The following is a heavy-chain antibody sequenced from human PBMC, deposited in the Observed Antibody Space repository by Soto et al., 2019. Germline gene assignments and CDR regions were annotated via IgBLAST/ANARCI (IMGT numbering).Heavy chain of an antibody. CDR3: AKSGSSGWYGWFDP. V-gene: IGHV2-5*01. J-gene: IGHJ5*02. CDR1: GFSLRTSGVG. D-gene: IGHD6-19*01. CDR2: IYWNDDK. Sequence: QITLKESGPPLVKPTQTLTLTCIFSGFSLRTSGVGVGWIRQPPGKALEWLGLIYWNDDKRYSPSLKSRLTNTKDTSKNRVVLTRTNMDPVDTATYYCAKSGSSGWYGWFDPWGQGTLVTVSS.